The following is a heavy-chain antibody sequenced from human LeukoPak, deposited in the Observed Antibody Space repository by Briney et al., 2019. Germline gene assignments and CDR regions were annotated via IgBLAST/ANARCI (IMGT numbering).Heavy chain of an antibody. D-gene: IGHD4-23*01. Sequence: SETLSLTCTVSGGSLSSYYWSWIRQPPGKGLEWIGYIYYSGSTNYNPSLKSRVTISADTAKNQFSLKLSSVTAADTAVYYCAREKTTVVTPDDAFDIWGQGTMVTVSS. CDR1: GGSLSSYY. CDR2: IYYSGST. V-gene: IGHV4-59*01. J-gene: IGHJ3*02. CDR3: AREKTTVVTPDDAFDI.